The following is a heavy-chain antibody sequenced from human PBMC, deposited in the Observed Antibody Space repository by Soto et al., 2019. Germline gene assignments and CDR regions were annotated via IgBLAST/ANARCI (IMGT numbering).Heavy chain of an antibody. CDR1: GFTFSSYG. Sequence: QVQLVESGGGVVRPGRSLRLSCAASGFTFSSYGMHWVRQAPGKGLEWVAVIWYDGSNKYYADSVKGRFTISRDNSKNTLYLQMNSLRAEDTAVYYCARDWMVRGGDAFDIWGQGTMVTVSS. V-gene: IGHV3-33*01. CDR2: IWYDGSNK. J-gene: IGHJ3*02. CDR3: ARDWMVRGGDAFDI. D-gene: IGHD3-10*01.